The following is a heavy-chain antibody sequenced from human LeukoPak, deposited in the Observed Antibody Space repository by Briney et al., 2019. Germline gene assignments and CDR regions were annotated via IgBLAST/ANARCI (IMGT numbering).Heavy chain of an antibody. J-gene: IGHJ6*03. CDR2: ISGSGTTI. Sequence: GESLKISCAASGFTFSVFYMSWIRQAPGKGLEWVSYISGSGTTIYYADSVQGRFTISRDNAKNSLYLQMNSLRAEDTAVYYCARDPSPILTMGYMDVWGKGTTVTVSS. V-gene: IGHV3-11*01. CDR1: GFTFSVFY. CDR3: ARDPSPILTMGYMDV. D-gene: IGHD3-9*01.